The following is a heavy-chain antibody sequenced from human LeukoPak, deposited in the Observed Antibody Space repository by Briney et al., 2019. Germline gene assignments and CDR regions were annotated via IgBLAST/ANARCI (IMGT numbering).Heavy chain of an antibody. Sequence: GGSLRLSCAASGFTFSSYWMHWVRQAPGKGLVWVSRINSDGSSTSYADSVKGRFTISRDNAGNTLYLQMNSLRAEDTAVYYCARDSSIAVVDYWGQGTLVTVSS. CDR1: GFTFSSYW. D-gene: IGHD6-19*01. J-gene: IGHJ4*02. CDR3: ARDSSIAVVDY. CDR2: INSDGSST. V-gene: IGHV3-74*01.